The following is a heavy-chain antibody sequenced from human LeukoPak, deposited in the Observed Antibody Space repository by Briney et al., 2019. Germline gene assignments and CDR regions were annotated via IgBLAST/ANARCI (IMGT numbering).Heavy chain of an antibody. CDR3: ARGYYYYYYMDV. Sequence: ASVKVSCKASGYTFTSYDINWVRQATGQGLGWMGWMNPNSGNTGYAQKFQGRVTMTRNNSISTAYMELSSLRSEDTAVYYCARGYYYYYYMDVWGKGTTVTVSS. V-gene: IGHV1-8*01. CDR1: GYTFTSYD. J-gene: IGHJ6*03. CDR2: MNPNSGNT.